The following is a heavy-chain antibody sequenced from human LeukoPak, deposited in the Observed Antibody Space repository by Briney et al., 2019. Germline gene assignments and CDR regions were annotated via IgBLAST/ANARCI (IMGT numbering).Heavy chain of an antibody. D-gene: IGHD6-13*01. CDR3: AREYQGYSSSWHYYGMDV. CDR2: ISFDGSKK. Sequence: PGRSLRLSCADSGSTFSRYRMRWVRQAPGKGLEWVAVISFDGSKKYYADSVKGRFTISRDNSKNTLYLQMNSLRAEDTAVYYCAREYQGYSSSWHYYGMDVWGQGTSVTVSS. CDR1: GSTFSRYR. J-gene: IGHJ6*02. V-gene: IGHV3-30*03.